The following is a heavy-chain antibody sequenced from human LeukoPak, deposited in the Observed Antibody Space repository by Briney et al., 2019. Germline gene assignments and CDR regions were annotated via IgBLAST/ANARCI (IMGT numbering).Heavy chain of an antibody. CDR2: IYHSGST. V-gene: IGHV4-30-2*01. CDR1: GGSISSGGYY. Sequence: SETLSLTCTVSGGSISSGGYYWSWIRQPPGKGLERIGYIYHSGSTYYNPSLKSRVTISVDRSKNQFSLKLSSVTAADTAVYYCARDPTMDGTDYFDYWGQGTLVTVSS. D-gene: IGHD6-19*01. CDR3: ARDPTMDGTDYFDY. J-gene: IGHJ4*02.